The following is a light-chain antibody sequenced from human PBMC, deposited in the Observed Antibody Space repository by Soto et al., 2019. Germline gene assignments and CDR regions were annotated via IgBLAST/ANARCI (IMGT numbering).Light chain of an antibody. J-gene: IGKJ4*01. CDR3: KQSKSFPLT. Sequence: DIQMTQSPSSLSASVGDRVSITCRAGQDIERWLAWYQQKPGEAPKVLIYAASSLQSGVPSRFSGSGSGTDFSLTISSLQPEDFATYYCKQSKSFPLTFGGGTKVDIK. CDR1: QDIERW. V-gene: IGKV1-12*01. CDR2: AAS.